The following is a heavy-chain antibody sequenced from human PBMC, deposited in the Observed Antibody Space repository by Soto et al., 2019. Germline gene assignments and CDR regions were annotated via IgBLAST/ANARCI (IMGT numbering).Heavy chain of an antibody. D-gene: IGHD3-10*01. CDR1: GFSLDTSGVG. J-gene: IGHJ4*02. Sequence: QITLKESGPTLVKPTQTLTLTCTFSGFSLDTSGVGVGWIRQPPGKALEWVAVIYWDDYKHFSPSLESRLTITKDPSKNLVVLTMTDMDPVDTATYYCAHKGSGLYPLDYWGQGTLVTVSS. CDR3: AHKGSGLYPLDY. CDR2: IYWDDYK. V-gene: IGHV2-5*02.